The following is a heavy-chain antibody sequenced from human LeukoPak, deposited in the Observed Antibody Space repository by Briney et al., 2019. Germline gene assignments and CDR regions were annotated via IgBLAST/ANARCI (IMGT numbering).Heavy chain of an antibody. J-gene: IGHJ4*02. D-gene: IGHD3-9*01. Sequence: GGSLRLSCAASGFTFSSYGMHWVRQAPGKGLEWVAFIRYDGSNKYYADSVKGRFTISRDNSKNTLYLQMNSLRAEDTAVYYCAKDVQAEPLTGQRSYYFDYWGQGTLVTVSS. CDR3: AKDVQAEPLTGQRSYYFDY. CDR2: IRYDGSNK. V-gene: IGHV3-30*02. CDR1: GFTFSSYG.